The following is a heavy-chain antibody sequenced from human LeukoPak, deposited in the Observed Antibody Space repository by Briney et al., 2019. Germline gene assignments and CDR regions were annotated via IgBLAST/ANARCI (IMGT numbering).Heavy chain of an antibody. D-gene: IGHD2-2*01. V-gene: IGHV4-34*01. CDR1: GGSFSGYY. Sequence: PSETRSPTCAVYGGSFSGYYWSWIRQPPGKGLEWIGEINHSGSTNYNPSLKSRVTISVDTSKNQFSLKLSSVTAADTAGYYCARGKQGVVVPSARKAFDIWRQATMVTVSS. J-gene: IGHJ3*02. CDR3: ARGKQGVVVPSARKAFDI. CDR2: INHSGST.